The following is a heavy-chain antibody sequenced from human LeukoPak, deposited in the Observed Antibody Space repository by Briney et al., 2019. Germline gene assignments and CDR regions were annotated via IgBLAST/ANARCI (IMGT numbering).Heavy chain of an antibody. CDR2: ISRNGAAT. V-gene: IGHV3-43*01. D-gene: IGHD1-1*01. CDR1: GLSFGDYT. J-gene: IGHJ4*02. CDR3: ARVGTYFDY. Sequence: PGGSLRLACEASGLSFGDYTMHWVRQAPGKGLEWVSLISRNGAATKYADSVKGRFTISRDNAKNSLYLQMNSLRAEDTAVYYCARVGTYFDYWGQGTLVTVSS.